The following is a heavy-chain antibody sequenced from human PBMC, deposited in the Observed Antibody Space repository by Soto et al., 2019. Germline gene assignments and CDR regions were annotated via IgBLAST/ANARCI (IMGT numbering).Heavy chain of an antibody. D-gene: IGHD6-6*01. V-gene: IGHV1-2*04. CDR3: ARVGGSSSWWLAYFDY. Sequence: GPVKVSCKASGYTFTGYYMHWVRQAPGQGLEWMGWINPNSGGTNYAQKFQGWVTMTRDTSISTAYMELSRLRSDDTAVYYCARVGGSSSWWLAYFDYWGQGTLVTVSS. J-gene: IGHJ4*02. CDR1: GYTFTGYY. CDR2: INPNSGGT.